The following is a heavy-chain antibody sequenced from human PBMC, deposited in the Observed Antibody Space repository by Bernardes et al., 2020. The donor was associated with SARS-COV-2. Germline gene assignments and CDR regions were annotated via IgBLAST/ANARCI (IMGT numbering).Heavy chain of an antibody. V-gene: IGHV3-23*01. Sequence: GGSLRLSCAASGITFSSDAMGWVRQAPGKGLEWVSSVTPSGDNAYYADSVKGRFTISRDNSKNTLFLQMNSLRAEDTAVYYCAKKPAGLDPWGQGTLVTVSS. CDR3: AKKPAGLDP. J-gene: IGHJ5*02. CDR1: GITFSSDA. CDR2: VTPSGDNA.